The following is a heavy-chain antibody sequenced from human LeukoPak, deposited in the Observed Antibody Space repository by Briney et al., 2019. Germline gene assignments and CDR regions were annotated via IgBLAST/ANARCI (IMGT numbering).Heavy chain of an antibody. Sequence: PGRSLRLSCAASGFTFSSYAMHWVRQAPGKGLEWVAVISYDGSNKYYADPVKGRFTISRDNSKNTLYLQMNSLRAEDTAVYYCARDVTPRYWGQGTLVTVSS. CDR1: GFTFSSYA. CDR3: ARDVTPRY. V-gene: IGHV3-30-3*01. J-gene: IGHJ4*02. CDR2: ISYDGSNK.